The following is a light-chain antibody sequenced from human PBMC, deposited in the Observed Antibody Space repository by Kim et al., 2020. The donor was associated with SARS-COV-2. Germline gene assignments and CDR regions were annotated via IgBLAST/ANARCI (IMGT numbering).Light chain of an antibody. V-gene: IGLV2-14*03. J-gene: IGLJ1*01. CDR2: GVS. Sequence: QSITISCAGTSSDIGGYHYVSRYQQHPGKAPKLMIYGVSNRPSGVSYRFSGSKSGNTASLTISGLLAEDEADYYCSSYTSSSTYVFGTGTKVTVL. CDR3: SSYTSSSTYV. CDR1: SSDIGGYHY.